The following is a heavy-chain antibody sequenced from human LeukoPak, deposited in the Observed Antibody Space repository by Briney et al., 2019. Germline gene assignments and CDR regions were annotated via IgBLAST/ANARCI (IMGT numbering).Heavy chain of an antibody. CDR3: ARGNMQDLVRTAFDI. V-gene: IGHV3-21*01. CDR2: ISTSSSYI. D-gene: IGHD6-13*01. CDR1: GFTFSSYT. J-gene: IGHJ3*02. Sequence: PGGSLRLSCAASGFTFSSYTMNWVRQAPGKGLEWVSSISTSSSYIYYADSVKGRFTISRDNSKNTLYLQMGSLRVEDMAVYYCARGNMQDLVRTAFDIWGQGTMVTVSS.